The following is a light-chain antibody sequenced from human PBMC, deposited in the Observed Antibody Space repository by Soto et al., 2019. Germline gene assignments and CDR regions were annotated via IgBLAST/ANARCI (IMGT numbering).Light chain of an antibody. V-gene: IGKV3-15*01. CDR2: GAF. CDR1: QSVSSN. CDR3: QQYNDWPLT. Sequence: EIVLTQSPATLSVSPGARATLSCRASQSVSSNLAWYQQKPGQAPSLIIYGAFTRATGIPARFSGTGSGTECTLTISSLQSEDFALYYCQQYNDWPLTFGQGTKVDI. J-gene: IGKJ1*01.